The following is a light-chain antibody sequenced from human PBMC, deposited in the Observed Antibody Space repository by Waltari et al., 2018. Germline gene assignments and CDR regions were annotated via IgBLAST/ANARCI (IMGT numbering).Light chain of an antibody. CDR1: SSDVGAFNY. V-gene: IGLV2-14*03. J-gene: IGLJ3*02. CDR2: DVR. Sequence: QSVLTQPAPVSGSSGQSLTIPCTGTSSDVGAFNYVSWYQQHPGKAPKIVIYDVRKRPSGVSDRFSGSKSGNTASLTISGLQAEDEADYYCSSYTSGNTWVFGGGTKLTVL. CDR3: SSYTSGNTWV.